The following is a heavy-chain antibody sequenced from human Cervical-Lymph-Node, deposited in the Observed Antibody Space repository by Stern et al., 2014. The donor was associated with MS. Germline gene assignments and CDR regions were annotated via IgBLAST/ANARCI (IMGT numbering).Heavy chain of an antibody. CDR2: SYNSGST. Sequence: QVQLQESGPGLVKPSQTLSLTCTVSGGSISTVGYYWTWLRQHPGKGLVWIGYSYNSGSTYYNPSLKSRASISVDSSKNQFSLNVTSVTAADTALYYCARSDRLWGSFDYWGQGTLVTVSS. CDR3: ARSDRLWGSFDY. CDR1: GGSISTVGYY. V-gene: IGHV4-31*03. J-gene: IGHJ4*02. D-gene: IGHD3-16*01.